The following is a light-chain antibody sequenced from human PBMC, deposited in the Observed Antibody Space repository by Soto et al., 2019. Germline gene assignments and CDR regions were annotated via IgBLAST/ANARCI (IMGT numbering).Light chain of an antibody. V-gene: IGKV1-9*01. CDR3: QQLYLYPLT. J-gene: IGKJ3*01. CDR2: GAS. Sequence: DIQLTQSPSFLSASVGDRLTITCRASQGVSTYLAWYQQKPGKAPEVLIYGASTLQSGVPSRLSASASGTEFTLTISILQPEDFATYYCQQLYLYPLTFGPGTKVDIK. CDR1: QGVSTY.